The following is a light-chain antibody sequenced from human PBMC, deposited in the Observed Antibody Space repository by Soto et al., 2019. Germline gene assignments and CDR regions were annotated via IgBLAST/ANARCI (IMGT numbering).Light chain of an antibody. CDR2: DAS. Sequence: DIQMTQSPSTLSASVGDRVTITCRASQSISSWLAWYQQKPGKAPKLLIYDASSLESGVPSRFSGSGSGTEFTLTITSLQPEDFGIYFCQQTHDLPRTFGLGTKVDIK. CDR3: QQTHDLPRT. V-gene: IGKV1-5*01. J-gene: IGKJ1*01. CDR1: QSISSW.